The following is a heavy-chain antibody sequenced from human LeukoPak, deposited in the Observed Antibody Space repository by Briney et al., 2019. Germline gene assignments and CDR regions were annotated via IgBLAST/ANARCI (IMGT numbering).Heavy chain of an antibody. CDR1: GFTFSSYA. J-gene: IGHJ5*02. V-gene: IGHV3-23*01. CDR3: AKAVTMVRGVMVGWFDP. CDR2: ISGSGGST. D-gene: IGHD3-10*01. Sequence: GGSLRLSCAASGFTFSSYAMSWVRQAPGKGLEWVSAISGSGGSTYYADSVKGRFTISRDNSKNTLYLQMNSLRAEDTAVYYCAKAVTMVRGVMVGWFDPWGQGTLVTVSS.